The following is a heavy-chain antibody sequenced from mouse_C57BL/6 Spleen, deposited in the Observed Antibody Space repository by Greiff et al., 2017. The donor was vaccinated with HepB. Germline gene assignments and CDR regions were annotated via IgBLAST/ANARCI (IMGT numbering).Heavy chain of an antibody. CDR1: GYTFTSYW. CDR2: IHPNSGST. CDR3: ARSSYDYYAMDY. Sequence: VQLQQPGAELVKPGASVKLSCKASGYTFTSYWMHWVKPRPGQGLEWIGMIHPNSGSTNYNEKFKSKATLTVDKSSSTAYMQLSSLTSEDSAVYYCARSSYDYYAMDYWGKGTSVTVSS. D-gene: IGHD1-1*01. V-gene: IGHV1-64*01. J-gene: IGHJ4*01.